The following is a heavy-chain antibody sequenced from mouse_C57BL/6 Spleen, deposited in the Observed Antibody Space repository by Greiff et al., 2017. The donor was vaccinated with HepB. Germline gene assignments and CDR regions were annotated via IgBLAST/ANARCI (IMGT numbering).Heavy chain of an antibody. CDR3: AKITTVVGYWYFDV. J-gene: IGHJ1*03. CDR1: GYTFTSYG. V-gene: IGHV1-81*01. Sequence: VQLQESGAELARPGASVKLSCKASGYTFTSYGISWVKQRTGQGLEWIGEIYPRSGNTYYNEKFKGKATLTADKSSSTAYMELRSLTSEDSAVYFSAKITTVVGYWYFDVWGTGTTVTVSS. CDR2: IYPRSGNT. D-gene: IGHD1-1*01.